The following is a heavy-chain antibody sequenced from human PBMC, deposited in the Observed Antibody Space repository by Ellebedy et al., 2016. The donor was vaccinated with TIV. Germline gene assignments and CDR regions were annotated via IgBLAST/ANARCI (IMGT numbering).Heavy chain of an antibody. D-gene: IGHD4-17*01. V-gene: IGHV1-3*01. Sequence: KFQGRVTITRDTSASTAYMELSSLRSEDTAVYYCARHPGGDSNFDYWGQGTLVTVSS. J-gene: IGHJ4*02. CDR3: ARHPGGDSNFDY.